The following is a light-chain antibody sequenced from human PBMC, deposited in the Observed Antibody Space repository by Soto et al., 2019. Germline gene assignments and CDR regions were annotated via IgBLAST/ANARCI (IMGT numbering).Light chain of an antibody. CDR1: SSNIGSNT. Sequence: QSVLTQPPSASGTPGQRVTISCSGSSSNIGSNTVNWYQQLPGTAPKLLIYSNNQRPSGVPDRFSGSKSGTSASLAISGLQPAEEADYYCGASDDSMNGVVFGGGTKLTVL. J-gene: IGLJ2*01. CDR3: GASDDSMNGVV. V-gene: IGLV1-44*01. CDR2: SNN.